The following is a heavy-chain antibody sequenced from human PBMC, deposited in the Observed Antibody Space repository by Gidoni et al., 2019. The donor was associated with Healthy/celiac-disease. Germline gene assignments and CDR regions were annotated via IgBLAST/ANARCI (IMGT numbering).Heavy chain of an antibody. CDR3: ARVVDGYNYGFEGRDAFDI. Sequence: QVQLVQSGAEVTKPGSSVKVSCKASGGTFSSYAISWVRQAPGQGLEWMGGIIPIFGTANYAQKFQGRVTITADESTSTAYMELSSLRSEDTAVYYCARVVDGYNYGFEGRDAFDIWGQGTMVTVSS. CDR2: IIPIFGTA. J-gene: IGHJ3*02. V-gene: IGHV1-69*01. CDR1: GGTFSSYA. D-gene: IGHD5-12*01.